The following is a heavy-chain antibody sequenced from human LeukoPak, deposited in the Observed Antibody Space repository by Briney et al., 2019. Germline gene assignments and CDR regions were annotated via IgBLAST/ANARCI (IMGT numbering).Heavy chain of an antibody. CDR2: VSYDGSYK. J-gene: IGHJ6*03. D-gene: IGHD1-26*01. V-gene: IGHV3-30*04. CDR1: GFTFHNYA. Sequence: PGRSLRLSCAASGFTFHNYALHWVRQAPGKGLEWVAVVSYDGSYKDYADSVKGRFTISRDNSRNTLYLQMNSLRAEDTAVYYCAKGHGWEASYYYYYMDVWGKGTTVTISS. CDR3: AKGHGWEASYYYYYMDV.